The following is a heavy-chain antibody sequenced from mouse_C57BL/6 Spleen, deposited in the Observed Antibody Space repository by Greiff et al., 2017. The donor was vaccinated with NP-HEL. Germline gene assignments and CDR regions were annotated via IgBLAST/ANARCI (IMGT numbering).Heavy chain of an antibody. J-gene: IGHJ2*01. CDR1: GYAFSSSW. Sequence: VQLQQSGPELVKPGASVKISCKASGYAFSSSWMNWVKQRPGKGLEWLGRIYPGDGDTNYNGKFKGKATLTADKSSSTAYMQLSSLTSEDSAVYFCAKTAQAYYFDYWGQGTTLTVSS. CDR2: IYPGDGDT. CDR3: AKTAQAYYFDY. D-gene: IGHD3-2*02. V-gene: IGHV1-82*01.